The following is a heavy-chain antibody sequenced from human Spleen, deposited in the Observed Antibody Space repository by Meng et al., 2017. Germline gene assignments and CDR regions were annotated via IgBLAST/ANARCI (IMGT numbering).Heavy chain of an antibody. Sequence: SETLSLTCTVSGGSISSSTYYWGWIRQPPGKGLEWIGSIYYSGSTYYNPSLKSRVTISVDTSKNQFSLKLSSVTAADTAVYYCARKGAGYCSGGSCYQYNWFDPWGQGTRVTVSS. CDR1: GGSISSSTYY. V-gene: IGHV4-39*07. J-gene: IGHJ5*02. D-gene: IGHD2-15*01. CDR3: ARKGAGYCSGGSCYQYNWFDP. CDR2: IYYSGST.